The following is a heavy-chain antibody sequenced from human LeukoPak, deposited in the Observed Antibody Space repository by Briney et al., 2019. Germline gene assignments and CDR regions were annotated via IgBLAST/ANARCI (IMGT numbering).Heavy chain of an antibody. CDR2: ISSSSTI. CDR3: ARDHSSGWPFDY. V-gene: IGHV3-48*01. D-gene: IGHD6-19*01. CDR1: GFTFSSYS. Sequence: GGSLRLSCAASGFTFSSYSMNWVRQAPGKGLEWVSYISSSSTIYYADSVKGRFTISRDNAKNSLYLQMNSLRAEDTAVCYCARDHSSGWPFDYWGQGTLVTVSS. J-gene: IGHJ4*02.